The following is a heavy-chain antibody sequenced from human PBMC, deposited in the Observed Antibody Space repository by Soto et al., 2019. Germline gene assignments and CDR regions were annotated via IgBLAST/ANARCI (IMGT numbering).Heavy chain of an antibody. J-gene: IGHJ6*03. CDR2: INHSGST. Sequence: TSETLSLTCAVYGGSFSGYYWSWIRQPPGKGLEWIGEINHSGSTNYNPSLKSRVTISVDTSKNQFSLKLSSVTAADTAVYYCARGLNDYIWGSYRPDYYYYMDVWGKGTTVTVS. V-gene: IGHV4-34*01. CDR3: ARGLNDYIWGSYRPDYYYYMDV. CDR1: GGSFSGYY. D-gene: IGHD3-16*02.